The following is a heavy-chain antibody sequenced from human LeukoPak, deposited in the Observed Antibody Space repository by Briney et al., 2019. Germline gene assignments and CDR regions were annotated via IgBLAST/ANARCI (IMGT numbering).Heavy chain of an antibody. Sequence: ASVKVSCKASGYTFTSYGISWVRQAPGQGLEWMGWISAYNGSTNYAQKLQGRVTMTTDTSTSTAYMELRSLRSDDTAVYYCARDPRDIVATDWFDPWGQGTLVTVSS. V-gene: IGHV1-18*04. CDR3: ARDPRDIVATDWFDP. D-gene: IGHD5-12*01. J-gene: IGHJ5*02. CDR2: ISAYNGST. CDR1: GYTFTSYG.